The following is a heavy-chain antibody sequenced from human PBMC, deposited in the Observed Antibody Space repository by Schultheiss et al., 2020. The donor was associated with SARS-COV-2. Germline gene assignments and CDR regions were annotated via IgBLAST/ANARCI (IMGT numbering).Heavy chain of an antibody. CDR1: GFSLSTSGVG. V-gene: IGHV2-70*12. J-gene: IGHJ4*02. D-gene: IGHD4-17*01. Sequence: SGPTLVKPTQTLTLTCTFSGFSLSTSGVGVGWIRQPPGKALEWLALIYWDDDKYYSTSLKTRLTISKDTSKNQVVLTMTNMDPVDTATYYCAHQPFAPNYGDYYFDYWGQGTLVTVSS. CDR2: IYWDDDK. CDR3: AHQPFAPNYGDYYFDY.